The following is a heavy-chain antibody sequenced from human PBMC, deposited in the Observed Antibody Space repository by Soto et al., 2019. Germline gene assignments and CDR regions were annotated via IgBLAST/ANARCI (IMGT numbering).Heavy chain of an antibody. CDR1: GGTFSSYV. V-gene: IGHV1-69*01. CDR3: APEKEVTATGVGDY. D-gene: IGHD6-13*01. Sequence: QVQLVQSGAEVKKPGSSVKVSCKASGGTFSSYVISWVRQAPGQGLDWMGGIIPIFGTTNYAQKLQGRVTISADESTSTAYLEPNNLRSGDKAVYYCAPEKEVTATGVGDYWGQGTLVTVSS. J-gene: IGHJ4*02. CDR2: IIPIFGTT.